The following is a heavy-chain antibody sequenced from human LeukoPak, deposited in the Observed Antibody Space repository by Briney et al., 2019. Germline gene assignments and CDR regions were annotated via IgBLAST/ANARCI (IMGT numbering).Heavy chain of an antibody. CDR2: IYPGDSNT. CDR1: GYSFTSYW. D-gene: IGHD2-15*01. J-gene: IGHJ4*02. V-gene: IGHV5-51*01. Sequence: GESLKISCKGSGYSFTSYWIGWVRQMPGKGLEWMGIIYPGDSNTRYSPSFQGHVTISADKSINTAYLQWSSLKASDTAMYYCARPDCSGESCYAYYFDYWGQGTLVTVSS. CDR3: ARPDCSGESCYAYYFDY.